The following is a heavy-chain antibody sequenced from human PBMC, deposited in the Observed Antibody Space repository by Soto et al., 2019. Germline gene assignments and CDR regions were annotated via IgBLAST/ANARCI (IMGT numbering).Heavy chain of an antibody. J-gene: IGHJ4*02. CDR3: ANFLGHDFWSCYPIIDS. CDR1: GSSVNDNYW. Sequence: SETLSLTCAVSGSSVNDNYWWGWIRQPPGKGLEWIGYMYYSGTTYYNPSLKSRVTMSVDTSKNQFSLKVTSMTAVDTAVYYCANFLGHDFWSCYPIIDSWGQGALVTVSS. D-gene: IGHD3-3*01. V-gene: IGHV4-28*01. CDR2: MYYSGTT.